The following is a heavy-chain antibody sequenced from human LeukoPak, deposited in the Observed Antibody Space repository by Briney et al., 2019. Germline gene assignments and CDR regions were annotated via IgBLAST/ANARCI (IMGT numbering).Heavy chain of an antibody. CDR2: IYYSGST. Sequence: SETLSLTCTVSGGSISSYYWSWIRQPPGKGLEWIGYIYYSGSTNYNPSLKSRVTISVDTSKNQFSLKLSSVAAADTAVYYCARVVVEQQPHFDYWGQGTLVTVSS. J-gene: IGHJ4*02. V-gene: IGHV4-59*01. CDR3: ARVVVEQQPHFDY. CDR1: GGSISSYY. D-gene: IGHD6-13*01.